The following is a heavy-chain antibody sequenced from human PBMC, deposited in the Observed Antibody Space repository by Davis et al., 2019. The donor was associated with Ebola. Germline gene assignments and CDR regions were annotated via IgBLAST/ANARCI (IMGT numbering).Heavy chain of an antibody. Sequence: ASVKVSCKASRYTFTSYAMHWVRQAPGQRLEWIGWINAGNGHTKYSQKFQGRVTITRDTSASTAYMELSSLRSEDTAVYYCARWVAGSSSYFDYWGQGTLVTVSS. CDR3: ARWVAGSSSYFDY. V-gene: IGHV1-3*01. D-gene: IGHD2-2*01. CDR1: RYTFTSYA. CDR2: INAGNGHT. J-gene: IGHJ4*02.